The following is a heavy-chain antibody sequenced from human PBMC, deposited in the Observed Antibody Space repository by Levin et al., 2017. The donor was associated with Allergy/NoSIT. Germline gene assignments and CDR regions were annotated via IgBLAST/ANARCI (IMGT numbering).Heavy chain of an antibody. CDR3: ARALCTGGYVCYYGMDV. Sequence: PGGSLRLSCAASGFTFSSYAMHWVRQAPGKGLEWVAVISYDGSNKYYADSVKGRFTISRDNSKNTLYLQMNSLRAEDTAVYYCARALCTGGYVCYYGMDVWGQGTTVTVSS. D-gene: IGHD3-10*02. CDR1: GFTFSSYA. CDR2: ISYDGSNK. V-gene: IGHV3-30-3*01. J-gene: IGHJ6*02.